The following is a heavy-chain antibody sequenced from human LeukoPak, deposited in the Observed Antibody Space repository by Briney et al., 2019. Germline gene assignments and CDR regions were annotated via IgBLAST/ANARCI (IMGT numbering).Heavy chain of an antibody. D-gene: IGHD3-3*01. CDR2: IYYSGST. V-gene: IGHV4-59*01. Sequence: SETLTLTCTVSGCSISSYYWSWIRQPPGKGLEWVGYIYYSGSTNYNPSLKSRVTISVDTSNNQLSLKLSSVTAADTAVYYCARLEAPYYDFWSGYFSWFDPWGQGTLVTVSS. CDR1: GCSISSYY. CDR3: ARLEAPYYDFWSGYFSWFDP. J-gene: IGHJ5*02.